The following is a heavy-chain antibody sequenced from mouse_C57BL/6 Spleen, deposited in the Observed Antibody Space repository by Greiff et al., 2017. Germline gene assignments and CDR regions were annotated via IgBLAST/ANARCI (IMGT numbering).Heavy chain of an antibody. V-gene: IGHV1-53*01. CDR3: ARRRAYYAMDY. J-gene: IGHJ4*01. Sequence: QVQLKQPGTELVKPGASVKLSCKASGYTFTSYWMHWVKQRPGQGLEWIGNINPSNGGTNYNAKFKSKATLAVDKSSSTAYMQLSSLTSEDSAVYYCARRRAYYAMDYWGQGTSVTVSS. D-gene: IGHD3-1*01. CDR2: INPSNGGT. CDR1: GYTFTSYW.